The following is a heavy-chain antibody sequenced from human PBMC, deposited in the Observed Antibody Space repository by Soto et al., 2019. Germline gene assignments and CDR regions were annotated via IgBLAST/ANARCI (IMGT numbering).Heavy chain of an antibody. CDR1: GGSISSTTDY. J-gene: IGHJ4*02. V-gene: IGHV4-39*02. Sequence: PSETLSLTCSVSGGSISSTTDYWGWIRQPPGKGLEWIGSVDYSGTTYYNPSLRSRVTISGDTSKNHFSLKVNSVTAADTAVYHCAKYQSGTMFDLWGQGTLVTSPQ. CDR3: AKYQSGTMFDL. CDR2: VDYSGTT. D-gene: IGHD3-10*01.